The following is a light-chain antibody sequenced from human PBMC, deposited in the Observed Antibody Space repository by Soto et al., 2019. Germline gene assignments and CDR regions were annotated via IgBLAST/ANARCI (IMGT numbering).Light chain of an antibody. Sequence: QPVLTQSPSASASLGASVTLTCTLSRGHSSYAIAWHQQQPEKGPRYLMKLNSDGSHSKGDGIPDRFSGSSSGAERYLTISSLQAEDEADYYCQTWGTGIHVVFGGGTKLTVL. J-gene: IGLJ2*01. CDR1: RGHSSYA. CDR3: QTWGTGIHVV. V-gene: IGLV4-69*01. CDR2: LNSDGSH.